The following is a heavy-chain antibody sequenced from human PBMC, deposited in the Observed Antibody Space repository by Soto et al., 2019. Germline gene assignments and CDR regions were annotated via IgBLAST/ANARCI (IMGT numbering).Heavy chain of an antibody. J-gene: IGHJ5*02. CDR3: ARNPTPLGEPENNWFDP. D-gene: IGHD2-21*01. V-gene: IGHV4-59*08. CDR2: IYYAGST. CDR1: GVSFSPNY. Sequence: SETLSLTCTVSGVSFSPNYWIWIRQPPGKGLEWVGYIYYAGSTSYNPSLKSRVTISLDTSKSQFSLSLSSVTAADTAVYYCARNPTPLGEPENNWFDPGGRGTRVPVS.